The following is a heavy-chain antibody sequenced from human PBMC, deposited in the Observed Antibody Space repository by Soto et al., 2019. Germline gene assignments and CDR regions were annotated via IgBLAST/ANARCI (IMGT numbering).Heavy chain of an antibody. CDR2: IYTDGST. CDR3: AGDEVGKKSVFDL. CDR1: GFIVSRNY. Sequence: GGSLRLSCAASGFIVSRNYMSWVRQAPGKGLEWVSIIYTDGSTHYADSVKGRFTISRDNFKNTLYLQMNRLRVEETAEYYCAGDEVGKKSVFDLGGKGKMVTASS. D-gene: IGHD1-26*01. V-gene: IGHV3-53*01. J-gene: IGHJ3*01.